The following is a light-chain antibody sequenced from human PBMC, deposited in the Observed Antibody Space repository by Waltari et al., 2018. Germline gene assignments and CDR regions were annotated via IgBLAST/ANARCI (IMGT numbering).Light chain of an antibody. CDR1: QSVSRS. V-gene: IGKV3-20*01. J-gene: IGKJ1*01. Sequence: IVLTQSPGTLSLSPGERATLPCNASQSVSRSLARYQQKPGQAPKLLIYGASTRATGIPDRFSGSGSGTDFSLTISSLEPEDFAIYFCQHYVRLPATFGQGTKVEIK. CDR3: QHYVRLPAT. CDR2: GAS.